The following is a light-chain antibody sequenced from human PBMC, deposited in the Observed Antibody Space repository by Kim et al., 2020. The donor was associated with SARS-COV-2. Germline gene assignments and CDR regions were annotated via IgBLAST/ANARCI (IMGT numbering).Light chain of an antibody. V-gene: IGKV4-1*01. J-gene: IGKJ4*01. CDR1: QNILYSVNNKNC. CDR3: QQYYRTPLT. CDR2: WAS. Sequence: RATISGKSSQNILYSVNNKNCLGWYQQRPGQPPKLLIYWASTRESGVPDRFSGSGSGTDFTLTIGSLQPEDVAVYYCQQYYRTPLTFGGGTKLEI.